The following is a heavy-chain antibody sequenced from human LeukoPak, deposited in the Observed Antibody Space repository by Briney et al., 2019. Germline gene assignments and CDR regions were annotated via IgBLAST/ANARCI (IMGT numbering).Heavy chain of an antibody. CDR2: ISVYKGNT. CDR1: GYTFTSYG. CDR3: ARRRDAFDI. V-gene: IGHV1-18*01. J-gene: IGHJ3*02. Sequence: ASVKVSCKASGYTFTSYGISWVRQAPGQGLEWMGWISVYKGNTNYAQKLQGRVTITRDTSASTAYMELSSLRSEDTAVYYCARRRDAFDIWGQGTMVTVSS.